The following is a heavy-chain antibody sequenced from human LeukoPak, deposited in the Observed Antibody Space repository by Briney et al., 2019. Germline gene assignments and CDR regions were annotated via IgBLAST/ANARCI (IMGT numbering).Heavy chain of an antibody. J-gene: IGHJ4*02. Sequence: PGGSLRLSCAASGFTFSRYWMYWVRQAPGKGLVWVSRINNDGSRTGYADSVKGRFTISRDNAKNSLYLQMNSLRAEDTAVYYCARDLDYDYVWGSYRPGTIDYWGQGTLVTVSS. CDR1: GFTFSRYW. D-gene: IGHD3-16*02. V-gene: IGHV3-74*01. CDR2: INNDGSRT. CDR3: ARDLDYDYVWGSYRPGTIDY.